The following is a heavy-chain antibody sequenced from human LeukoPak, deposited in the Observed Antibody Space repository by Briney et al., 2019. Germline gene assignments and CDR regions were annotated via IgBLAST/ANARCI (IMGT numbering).Heavy chain of an antibody. CDR2: ISNDGSSS. D-gene: IGHD2-15*01. V-gene: IGHV3-74*01. CDR1: GFTFRNHW. J-gene: IGHJ4*02. Sequence: GGSLRLSCAASGFTFRNHWMHWVRQAPGKGLVWVSDISNDGSSSSYADSVKGRFTISRDNAKNTLYLQMSSLRVEDTAMYYCVRDSGGPDYWGQGTLVTVSS. CDR3: VRDSGGPDY.